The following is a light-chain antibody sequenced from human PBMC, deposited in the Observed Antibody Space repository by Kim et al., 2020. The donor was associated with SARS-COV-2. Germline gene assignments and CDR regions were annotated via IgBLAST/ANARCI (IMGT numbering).Light chain of an antibody. Sequence: QSVLTQPPSASGTPGQRFTISCSGSSSNIGSNPVSWYQQFPGTAPKLLIDNNHRRPSGVPDRFSGSKSGTSASLAISGLQSEDEADYYCSVWDDSLNGWVFGGGTKVTVL. CDR1: SSNIGSNP. CDR3: SVWDDSLNGWV. CDR2: NNH. J-gene: IGLJ3*02. V-gene: IGLV1-44*01.